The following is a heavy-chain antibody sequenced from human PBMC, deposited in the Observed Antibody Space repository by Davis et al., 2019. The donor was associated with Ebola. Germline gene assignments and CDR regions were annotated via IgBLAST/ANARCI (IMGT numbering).Heavy chain of an antibody. V-gene: IGHV4-38-2*02. Sequence: SETLSLTCTVSGVSITSYYWSWIRQPPGKGLEWIGSVYQTGSSSYNRSLKSRVTISVDTSKNQFSLKVSSVTAADTAVYYCARSVPPETYFDYWGQGTLVTVSS. CDR3: ARSVPPETYFDY. D-gene: IGHD1-14*01. J-gene: IGHJ4*02. CDR1: GVSITSYY. CDR2: VYQTGSS.